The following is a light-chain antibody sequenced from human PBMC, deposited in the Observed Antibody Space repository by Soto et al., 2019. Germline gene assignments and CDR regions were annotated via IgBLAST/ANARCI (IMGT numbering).Light chain of an antibody. Sequence: QSVLTQPASVSGSPGQSITISCVGTSSVIGDYNYVSWYQQHPGKVPKVIIYDVSNRPSGVSYRFSATKSGNTASLTISGLQAEDEADYYCCSYTRSGTLIFGTGTKATV. CDR2: DVS. CDR3: CSYTRSGTLI. J-gene: IGLJ1*01. CDR1: SSVIGDYNY. V-gene: IGLV2-14*01.